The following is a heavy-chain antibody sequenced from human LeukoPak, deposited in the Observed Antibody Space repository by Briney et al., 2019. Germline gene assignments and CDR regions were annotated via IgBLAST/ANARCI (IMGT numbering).Heavy chain of an antibody. CDR2: ISGSGGST. D-gene: IGHD2-21*02. Sequence: QSGGTLRLSCAASGFTFSSYGMSWVRQAPGKGLEWVSAISGSGGSTYYADSVKGRFTISRDNSKNALYLQMNSLRAEDTAVYYCAKQFYYCGGDCYSENDAFDIWGQGTMVTVSS. CDR1: GFTFSSYG. J-gene: IGHJ3*02. V-gene: IGHV3-23*01. CDR3: AKQFYYCGGDCYSENDAFDI.